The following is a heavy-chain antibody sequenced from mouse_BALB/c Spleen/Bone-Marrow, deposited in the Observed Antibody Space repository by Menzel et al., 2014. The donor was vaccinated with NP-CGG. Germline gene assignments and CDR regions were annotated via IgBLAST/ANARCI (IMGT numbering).Heavy chain of an antibody. D-gene: IGHD4-1*01. CDR1: GFAFSSFG. CDR2: ISSGSTTI. J-gene: IGHJ2*01. V-gene: IGHV5-17*02. Sequence: EVKLMESGGGLVQPGGSRKLSCAASGFAFSSFGVHWVRQAPEKGLEWVAYISSGSTTIFYADTMKGRFTISRDNPKNTLFLQMTSLRSEDTAMYYCTRGGNWDDFDYWGQGTTLTVSS. CDR3: TRGGNWDDFDY.